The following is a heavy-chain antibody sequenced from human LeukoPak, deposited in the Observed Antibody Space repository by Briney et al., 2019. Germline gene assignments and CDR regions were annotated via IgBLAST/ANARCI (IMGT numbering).Heavy chain of an antibody. CDR3: ARPDYGSGSXXAFDI. Sequence: SVKVSCKVSGYTLTELSMHWVRQAPGKGLEWMGGIIPIFGTANYAQKFQGRVTITADESTSTAYMELSSLRSEDTAVYYCARPDYGSGSXXAFDIXXXGTMVAV. V-gene: IGHV1-69*13. CDR2: IIPIFGTA. CDR1: GYTLTELS. D-gene: IGHD3-10*01. J-gene: IGHJ3*02.